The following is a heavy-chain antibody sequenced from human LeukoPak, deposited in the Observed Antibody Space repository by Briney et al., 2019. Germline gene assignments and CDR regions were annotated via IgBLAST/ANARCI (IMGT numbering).Heavy chain of an antibody. CDR2: INHSGST. CDR3: ARRYSSSYVYFDY. J-gene: IGHJ4*02. V-gene: IGHV4-34*01. CDR1: GGSFSGYY. D-gene: IGHD6-13*01. Sequence: SETLSLTCAVYGGSFSGYYWSWIRQPPGKGLEWIGEINHSGSTNYNPSLKSRVTITVDTSKNQLSLKLSSVTAADTAVYYCARRYSSSYVYFDYWGQGTLVTVSS.